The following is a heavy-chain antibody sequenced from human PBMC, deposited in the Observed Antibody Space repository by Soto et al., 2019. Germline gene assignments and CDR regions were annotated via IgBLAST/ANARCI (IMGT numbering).Heavy chain of an antibody. CDR3: AGGRGAVGIFDF. CDR2: VYYTGRT. Sequence: QIQLQESAPGLVKPSEALSLTCTASGGSISSKYWSWIRQSPGKGHEWLGFVYYTGRTAYNPALKSQVTISLSTSKSQISLKLRSLIDAETAPYYCAGGRGAVGIFDFWGQGTLVTVSS. J-gene: IGHJ4*02. CDR1: GGSISSKY. D-gene: IGHD1-20*01. V-gene: IGHV4-59*01.